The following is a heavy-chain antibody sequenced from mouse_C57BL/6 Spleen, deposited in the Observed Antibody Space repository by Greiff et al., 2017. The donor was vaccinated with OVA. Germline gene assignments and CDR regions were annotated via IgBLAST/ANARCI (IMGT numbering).Heavy chain of an antibody. V-gene: IGHV1-64*01. J-gene: IGHJ4*01. CDR2: IHPNSGST. Sequence: QVQLQQSGAELVKPGASVKLSCKASGYTFTSYWMHWVKQRPGQGLEWIGMIHPNSGSTNYNEKFKSKATLTVDKSSSTAYMQLSSLTSEDSAVYYCARRELTGRGYAMDYWGQGTSVTVSS. D-gene: IGHD4-1*01. CDR3: ARRELTGRGYAMDY. CDR1: GYTFTSYW.